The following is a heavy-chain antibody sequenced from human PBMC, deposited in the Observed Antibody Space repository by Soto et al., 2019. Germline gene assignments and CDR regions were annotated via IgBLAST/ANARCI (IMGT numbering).Heavy chain of an antibody. J-gene: IGHJ6*02. D-gene: IGHD5-12*01. CDR2: IIPIFGTA. V-gene: IGHV1-69*13. CDR3: ARKDGYYYYYYGMDV. CDR1: GGTFSSYA. Sequence: ASVKVSCKASGGTFSSYAISWVRQAPGQGLEWMGGIIPIFGTANYAQKFQGRVTITADESTSTAYMELSSLRSEDTAVYYCARKDGYYYYYYGMDVWGQGTTVTVSS.